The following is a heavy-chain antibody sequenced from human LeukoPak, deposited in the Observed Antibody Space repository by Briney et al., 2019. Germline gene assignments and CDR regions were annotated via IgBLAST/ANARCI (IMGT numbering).Heavy chain of an antibody. Sequence: PGGSLRLSCAASGFTFSSYWVSWVRQAPGKGLEWVANIKQDGSEKYYVDSVKGRFTISRDNAKNSLYLQMNSLRAEDTAVYYCARDFRGATAYWGQGTLVTVSS. J-gene: IGHJ4*02. V-gene: IGHV3-7*01. D-gene: IGHD5-12*01. CDR3: ARDFRGATAY. CDR1: GFTFSSYW. CDR2: IKQDGSEK.